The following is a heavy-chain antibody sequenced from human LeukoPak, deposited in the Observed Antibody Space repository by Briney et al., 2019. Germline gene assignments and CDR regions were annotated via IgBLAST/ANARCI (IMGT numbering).Heavy chain of an antibody. CDR1: GFTLSSYW. V-gene: IGHV3-7*01. CDR3: ARVYQSTSGRAIDY. D-gene: IGHD2-2*01. J-gene: IGHJ4*02. CDR2: IKQDGSAK. Sequence: GGSLRLSCAASGFTLSSYWMSWVRQAPGKGLEWVANIKQDGSAKDYVDSVKGRFTISRENAKNSLYLQMNSLRVDDTAIYYCARVYQSTSGRAIDYWGQGTLVIVSS.